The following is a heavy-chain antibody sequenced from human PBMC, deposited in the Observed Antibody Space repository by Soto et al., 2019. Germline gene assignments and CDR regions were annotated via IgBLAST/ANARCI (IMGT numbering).Heavy chain of an antibody. J-gene: IGHJ4*02. CDR2: IKQDGSEK. CDR1: GFTFSTFW. Sequence: PGGSLRLSCVPSGFTFSTFWMSWVRQAPGKGLEWVANIKQDGSEKYYVDSVKGRLTISRDNARNSLFLQLNSLRAEDTALYYCARGSYGSGPYYFDNWGQGTLVTVSS. V-gene: IGHV3-7*01. CDR3: ARGSYGSGPYYFDN. D-gene: IGHD6-19*01.